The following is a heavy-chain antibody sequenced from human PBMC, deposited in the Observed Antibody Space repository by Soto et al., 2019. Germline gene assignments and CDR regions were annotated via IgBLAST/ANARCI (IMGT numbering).Heavy chain of an antibody. D-gene: IGHD3-10*01. CDR1: GFTLSSYW. CDR2: IREDGKEI. CDR3: GTDQWGGAFDI. J-gene: IGHJ3*02. Sequence: RRLSCAASGFTLSSYWMAWVRQTPGKGLEFVANIREDGKEINYVDSVKGRFTISRDNAKNSLFLQMNSLRDDDTAVYYCGTDQWGGAFDIGGQGTMVTVSS. V-gene: IGHV3-7*01.